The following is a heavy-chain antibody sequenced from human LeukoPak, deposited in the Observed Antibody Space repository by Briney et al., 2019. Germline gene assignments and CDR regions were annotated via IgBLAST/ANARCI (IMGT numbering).Heavy chain of an antibody. CDR1: GFTFSNYS. Sequence: GGSLRLSCAASGFTFSNYSMSWVRQAPGKGLEWVGRIKSKTDGGTTDYGAPVKGRFTISRDDSKNTLSLQMNSLKTEDTAVYYCTTEVNYYDSSGYYYSDYWGQGTLVTVSS. V-gene: IGHV3-15*01. J-gene: IGHJ4*02. CDR3: TTEVNYYDSSGYYYSDY. CDR2: IKSKTDGGTT. D-gene: IGHD3-22*01.